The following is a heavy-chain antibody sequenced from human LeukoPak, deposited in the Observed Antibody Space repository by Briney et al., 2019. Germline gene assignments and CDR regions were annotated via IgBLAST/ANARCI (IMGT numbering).Heavy chain of an antibody. D-gene: IGHD2-21*02. J-gene: IGHJ3*02. CDR2: IYYSGST. Sequence: SETLSLTCAVYGGSFSSYYWSWIRQPPGKGLEWIGYIYYSGSTNYNPSLKSRVTISVDTSKNQFSLKLSSVTAADTAVYYCARSVVVTAILSDHDAFDIWGQGTMVTVSS. V-gene: IGHV4-59*01. CDR3: ARSVVVTAILSDHDAFDI. CDR1: GGSFSSYY.